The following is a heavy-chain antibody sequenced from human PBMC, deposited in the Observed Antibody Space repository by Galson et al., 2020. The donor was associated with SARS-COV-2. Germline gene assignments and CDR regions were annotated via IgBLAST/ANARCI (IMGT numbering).Heavy chain of an antibody. V-gene: IGHV1-24*01. D-gene: IGHD2-15*01. J-gene: IGHJ3*02. CDR3: ATGCSGGSCYWSETHDALDI. CDR1: GYTLTDLP. Sequence: GESLKISCKVSGYTLTDLPLHWVRQAPGKGLEWMGGFDPEDGETMYAQNFQGRVTMTEDTTTDTAFMELSSLRSEDTAIYYCATGCSGGSCYWSETHDALDIWGQGTIVTVSS. CDR2: FDPEDGET.